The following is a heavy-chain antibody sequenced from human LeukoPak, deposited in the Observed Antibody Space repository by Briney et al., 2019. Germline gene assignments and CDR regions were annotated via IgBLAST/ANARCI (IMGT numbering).Heavy chain of an antibody. Sequence: KSSETLSLTCTVSGGSLTRGGYYWRWVRQHPGKGLEWVGYIYYTGSTYYNPSLESRLTISMDTSQNRFSLEMSAVTAADTAVYYCGRDMSYGPDYHGMDVWGQGTTVTVSS. CDR3: GRDMSYGPDYHGMDV. J-gene: IGHJ6*02. V-gene: IGHV4-31*03. CDR1: GGSLTRGGYY. CDR2: IYYTGST. D-gene: IGHD5-18*01.